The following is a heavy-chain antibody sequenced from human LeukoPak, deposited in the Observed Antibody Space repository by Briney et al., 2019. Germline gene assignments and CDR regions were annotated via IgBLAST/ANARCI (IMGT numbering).Heavy chain of an antibody. D-gene: IGHD1-26*01. CDR1: GFTFTSYA. CDR3: AKEESGSYGDY. CDR2: ISSSGGST. J-gene: IGHJ4*02. Sequence: GGSLRLSCTASGFTFTSYAMSWVRQAPGKGLERVSAISSSGGSTFYADSVKGRFTISRDNSKNTLYLQMNSLRAEDTAVYYCAKEESGSYGDYWGQGTLVTVSS. V-gene: IGHV3-23*01.